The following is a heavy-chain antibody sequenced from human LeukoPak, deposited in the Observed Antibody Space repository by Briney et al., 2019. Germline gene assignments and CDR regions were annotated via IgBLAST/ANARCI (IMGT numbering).Heavy chain of an antibody. CDR3: VRDWDHFDFDS. Sequence: GGSLRLSCAASGFNLGDFWMFWVRQAPGKGLVWVSRIKGDGSHTIYADSVKGRFTISRDNAKNTLYLQMKSLRVEDTALYYCVRDWDHFDFDSWGQGTLVTVSS. D-gene: IGHD1-26*01. CDR1: GFNLGDFW. CDR2: IKGDGSHT. V-gene: IGHV3-74*01. J-gene: IGHJ5*01.